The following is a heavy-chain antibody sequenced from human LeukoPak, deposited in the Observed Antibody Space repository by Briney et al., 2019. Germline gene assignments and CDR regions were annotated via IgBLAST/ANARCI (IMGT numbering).Heavy chain of an antibody. CDR3: ARDRYCSGA. CDR1: GFNFRAYW. J-gene: IGHJ4*02. Sequence: PGGSLRLSCTTSGFNFRAYWMAWVRQLPGKGLEWVANINEDGSEKRYVDSVKGRFTISRDNAKNSLYLQMNSLRAEDTAVYYCARDRYCSGAWGQGTLVTVSS. D-gene: IGHD2-15*01. CDR2: INEDGSEK. V-gene: IGHV3-7*01.